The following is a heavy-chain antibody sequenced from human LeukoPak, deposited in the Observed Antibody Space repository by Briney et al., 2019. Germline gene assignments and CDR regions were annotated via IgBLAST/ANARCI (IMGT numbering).Heavy chain of an antibody. Sequence: GGSLRLSCAASGFTFSSYAMSWVRQAPGKGLEWVSAISGGGGSTHYADSVKGRFTISRDNSKNTLYLQMNSLRAEDTAVYYCAKSVTPVTSYFDYWGQGTLVTVSS. CDR2: ISGGGGST. D-gene: IGHD4-17*01. CDR1: GFTFSSYA. CDR3: AKSVTPVTSYFDY. V-gene: IGHV3-23*01. J-gene: IGHJ4*02.